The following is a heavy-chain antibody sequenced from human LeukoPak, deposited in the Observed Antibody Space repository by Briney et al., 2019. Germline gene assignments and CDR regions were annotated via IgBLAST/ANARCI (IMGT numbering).Heavy chain of an antibody. CDR3: AKDNVAGLD. J-gene: IGHJ4*02. D-gene: IGHD6-13*01. CDR2: ISSSGSTI. V-gene: IGHV3-11*04. CDR1: GFTFSDYY. Sequence: GGSLRLSCAASGFTFSDYYMSWIRQAPGKGLKWVSYISSSGSTIYYADSVKGRFTISRDNSKNTLYLQMNSLRAEDTAVYYCAKDNVAGLDWGQGTLVTVSS.